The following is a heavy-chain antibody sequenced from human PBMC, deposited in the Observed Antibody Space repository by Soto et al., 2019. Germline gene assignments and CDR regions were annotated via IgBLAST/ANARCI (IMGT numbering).Heavy chain of an antibody. V-gene: IGHV6-1*01. CDR1: GDSVSSNSAA. CDR3: ARGRADNIVVVVAALPFDY. CDR2: TYYRSKWYN. Sequence: KQSPTLSLTCAISGDSVSSNSAAWNWIRQSPSRGLEWLGRTYYRSKWYNDYAVSVKSRITINPDTSKNQFSLQLNSVTPEDTAVYYCARGRADNIVVVVAALPFDYWGQGTLVTVSS. J-gene: IGHJ4*02. D-gene: IGHD2-15*01.